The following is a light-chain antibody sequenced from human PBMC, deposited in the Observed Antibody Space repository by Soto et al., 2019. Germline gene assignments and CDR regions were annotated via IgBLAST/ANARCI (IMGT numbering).Light chain of an antibody. CDR2: DAS. CDR1: QRVSSY. V-gene: IGKV3-11*01. J-gene: IGKJ1*01. Sequence: EIVLTQSPATLSLSPGERATLSCRASQRVSSYLAWYQQKPGQAPRLLIYDASTRATGIPARFSGSGSGTDFTLTISRLEPEDFAVYYCQQRSNWPGTFGQGTKVEIE. CDR3: QQRSNWPGT.